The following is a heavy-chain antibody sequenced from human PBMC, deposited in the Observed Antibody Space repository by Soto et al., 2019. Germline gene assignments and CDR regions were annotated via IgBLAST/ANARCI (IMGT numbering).Heavy chain of an antibody. D-gene: IGHD2-15*01. CDR1: GFTFSSYA. CDR2: ISYDGSNK. Sequence: GGSLGLSCAASGFTFSSYAMHWVRQAPGKGLEWVAVISYDGSNKYYADSVKGRFTISRDNSKNTLYLQMNSLRAGDTAVYYCASRVVTGAFDLWGQGKMVTVSS. J-gene: IGHJ3*01. V-gene: IGHV3-30-3*01. CDR3: ASRVVTGAFDL.